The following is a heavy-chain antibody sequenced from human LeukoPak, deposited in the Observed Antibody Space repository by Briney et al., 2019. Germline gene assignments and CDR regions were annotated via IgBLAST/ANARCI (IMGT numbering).Heavy chain of an antibody. CDR1: GGSISSGSYY. CDR3: ARYSLLHYYYGMDV. D-gene: IGHD6-13*01. CDR2: IYTSGST. J-gene: IGHJ6*02. V-gene: IGHV4-61*02. Sequence: SETLSLTCTVSGGSISSGSYYWSWIRQPAGKGLEWIGRIYTSGSTNYNSSLKSRVTISIDTSKNQFSLKLSSVTAADTAVYYCARYSLLHYYYGMDVWGQGTTVTVSS.